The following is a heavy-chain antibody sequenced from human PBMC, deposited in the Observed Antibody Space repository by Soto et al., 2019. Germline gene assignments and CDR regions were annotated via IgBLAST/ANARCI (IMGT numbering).Heavy chain of an antibody. Sequence: QVQLVQSGAEVKKPGSSVKVSCKASGGTFSSYTISWVRQAPGQGLEWMGRIVPILGIANYAQKFQGRVTITAEKSTSTAYMELSSLRSEDTAVYYCARRYYDILTGYLDAFDIWGQGTMVSVSS. CDR3: ARRYYDILTGYLDAFDI. D-gene: IGHD3-9*01. V-gene: IGHV1-69*02. J-gene: IGHJ3*02. CDR1: GGTFSSYT. CDR2: IVPILGIA.